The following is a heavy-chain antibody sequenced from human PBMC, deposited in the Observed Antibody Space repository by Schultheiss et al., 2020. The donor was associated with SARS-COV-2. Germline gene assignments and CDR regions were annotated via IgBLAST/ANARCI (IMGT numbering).Heavy chain of an antibody. CDR1: GGSFSGYY. CDR3: ARAMVRGVIIG. J-gene: IGHJ4*02. D-gene: IGHD3-10*01. V-gene: IGHV4-34*01. CDR2: INHSGST. Sequence: SETLSLTCAVYGGSFSGYYWTWIRLPPGKGLEWIGEINHSGSTNYNPSLKSRVTISVDTSKNQFSLKLSSVTAADTAVYYCARAMVRGVIIGWGQGTLVTVSS.